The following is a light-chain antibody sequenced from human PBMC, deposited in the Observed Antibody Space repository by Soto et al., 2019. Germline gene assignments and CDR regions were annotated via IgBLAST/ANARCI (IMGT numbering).Light chain of an antibody. Sequence: DIVMTQSPLSLPVTPGEPASISCRSSQSLLHSNGENYLNWYLQKPGQSPQLLIYLGSNRASGVPDRFSGSVSGTDCTLKISRVEAEDVGVYYCMQALQTPITFGQGTRLEIK. CDR1: QSLLHSNGENY. CDR3: MQALQTPIT. V-gene: IGKV2-28*01. CDR2: LGS. J-gene: IGKJ5*01.